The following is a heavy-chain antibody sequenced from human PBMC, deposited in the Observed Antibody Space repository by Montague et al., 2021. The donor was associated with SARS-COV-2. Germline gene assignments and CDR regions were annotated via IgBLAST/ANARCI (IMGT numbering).Heavy chain of an antibody. D-gene: IGHD6-13*01. J-gene: IGHJ5*02. CDR3: VRAFSNSFKWFDP. CDR1: GFTFSAYW. V-gene: IGHV3-74*01. Sequence: SLRLSCPASGFTFSAYWMHWVRQAPGQGLEWVARIRADGTTTNYADSVKGRFTISRDNAQDTVYLHTTTLTAEDTAVYYCVRAFSNSFKWFDPWGQGTLVTVSS. CDR2: IRADGTTT.